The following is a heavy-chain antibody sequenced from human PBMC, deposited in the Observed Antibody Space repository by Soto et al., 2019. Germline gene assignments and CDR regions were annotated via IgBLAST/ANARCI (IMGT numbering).Heavy chain of an antibody. CDR3: AREAESISGSYWDY. D-gene: IGHD1-26*01. CDR2: ITSRSSFS. CDR1: GFIFSDYY. V-gene: IGHV3-11*06. J-gene: IGHJ4*02. Sequence: GGSLRLSCAASGFIFSDYYMSWIRQAPGKGPEWVSYITSRSSFSGYADSVRGRFTISRDNAKNSLYLQIHSLRAEDTAVYYCAREAESISGSYWDYWGQGTLVTVS.